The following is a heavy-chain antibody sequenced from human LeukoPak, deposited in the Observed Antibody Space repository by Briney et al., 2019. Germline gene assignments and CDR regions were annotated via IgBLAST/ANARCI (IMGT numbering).Heavy chain of an antibody. CDR2: IKQDGSEK. CDR1: GFTFSSYW. J-gene: IGHJ4*02. CDR3: AREYVVVTAHFDY. D-gene: IGHD2-21*02. V-gene: IGHV3-7*01. Sequence: GGSLRLSCAASGFTFSSYWMSWVRPAPGKGLEWVANIKQDGSEKYYVDSVKGRFTISRDNAKNSLYLQMNSLRAEDTAVYYCAREYVVVTAHFDYWGQGTLVTVSS.